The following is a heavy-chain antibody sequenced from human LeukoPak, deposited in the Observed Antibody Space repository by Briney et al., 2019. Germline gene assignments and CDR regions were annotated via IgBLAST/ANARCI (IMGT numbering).Heavy chain of an antibody. CDR2: VSSTGEYT. Sequence: NPGGSLRLSCTACGFILNRYPKIWLRQAPGRGPEWVASVSSTGEYTYYGDSVQGRFTISRENTENSLSGQMNSLTAEDTALYYIDIRKSSISNDAFVACGRGTMVTASS. CDR1: GFILNRYP. D-gene: IGHD2-21*01. CDR3: DIRKSSISNDAFVA. J-gene: IGHJ3*01. V-gene: IGHV3-21*04.